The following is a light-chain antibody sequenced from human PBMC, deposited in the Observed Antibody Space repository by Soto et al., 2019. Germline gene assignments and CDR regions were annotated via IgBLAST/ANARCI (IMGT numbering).Light chain of an antibody. CDR2: EAS. Sequence: EIVLTQSPATLSLSPGERATLSCRASQSVGNNLAWYQQKPGQAPGLLIYEASTRATGIPARFSGSGSGTDFTLTIRRLEPEDFAVYDCQQHAHWPLTFGGGNKVEIK. CDR3: QQHAHWPLT. V-gene: IGKV3-11*01. CDR1: QSVGNN. J-gene: IGKJ4*01.